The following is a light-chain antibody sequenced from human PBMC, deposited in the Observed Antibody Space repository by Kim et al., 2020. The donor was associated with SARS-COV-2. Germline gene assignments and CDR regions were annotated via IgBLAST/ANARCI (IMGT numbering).Light chain of an antibody. CDR2: WAS. CDR1: QSLLYSSNNKNY. V-gene: IGKV4-1*01. J-gene: IGKJ4*01. CDR3: QQYYSHSLT. Sequence: DIVMTQSPDSLTVSLGEWATINCKSSQSLLYSSNNKNYLAWYQQKPGQPPILLIYWASTRESGVPDRFSGSGSGTDFTLTISSLQAEDVAVYYCQQYYSHSLTFGGGTKLEI.